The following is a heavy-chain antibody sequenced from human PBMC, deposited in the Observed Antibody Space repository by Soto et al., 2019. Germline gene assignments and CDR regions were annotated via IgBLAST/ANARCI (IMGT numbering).Heavy chain of an antibody. CDR1: GYTFTGYY. CDR3: ARGDSTDCSNGVCSFFYNHDMDV. J-gene: IGHJ6*02. V-gene: IGHV1-2*04. Sequence: GASVKVSCKASGYTFTGYYVLWVRQAPGQGLEWLGRINPKSGGTSTAQKFQGWVTMTTDTSISTASMELTRLTSDDTAIYYCARGDSTDCSNGVCSFFYNHDMDVWGQGTTVTVSS. CDR2: INPKSGGT. D-gene: IGHD2-8*01.